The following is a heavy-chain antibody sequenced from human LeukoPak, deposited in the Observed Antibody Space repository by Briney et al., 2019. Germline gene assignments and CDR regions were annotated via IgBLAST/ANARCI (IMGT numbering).Heavy chain of an antibody. V-gene: IGHV1-2*02. CDR3: ARDRDYDFWSGYSGEGLVDY. Sequence: GASVKVSCKASGYTFTGYYMHWVRQAPGQGLEWMGWINPNSGGTNYAQKFQGRVTMTRDTSISTAYMELSRLRSDDTAVYYCARDRDYDFWSGYSGEGLVDYWGQGTLVTASS. CDR1: GYTFTGYY. D-gene: IGHD3-3*01. CDR2: INPNSGGT. J-gene: IGHJ4*02.